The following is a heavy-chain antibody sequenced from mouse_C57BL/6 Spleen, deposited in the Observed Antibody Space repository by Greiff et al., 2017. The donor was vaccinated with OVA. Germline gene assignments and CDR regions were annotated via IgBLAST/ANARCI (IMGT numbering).Heavy chain of an antibody. CDR1: GYTFTSYG. CDR2: IYPRSGNT. V-gene: IGHV1-81*01. Sequence: VQLQQSGAELARPGASVKLSCKASGYTFTSYGISWVKHRTGQGLEWIGEIYPRSGNTYYNEKFKGKATLTADKSSSTAYMELRSLTSEDSAVYVCARWGYDYDGYYFDYWGQGTTLTVSS. D-gene: IGHD2-4*01. CDR3: ARWGYDYDGYYFDY. J-gene: IGHJ2*01.